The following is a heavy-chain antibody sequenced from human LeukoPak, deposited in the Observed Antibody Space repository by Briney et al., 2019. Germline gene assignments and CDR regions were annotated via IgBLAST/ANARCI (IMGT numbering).Heavy chain of an antibody. CDR3: ARAHKVVILYYFDY. D-gene: IGHD3-22*01. V-gene: IGHV3-48*04. J-gene: IGHJ4*02. CDR1: GFTFSSYS. CDR2: ISSSSSTI. Sequence: GGSLRLSCAASGFTFSSYSMSWVRQAPGKGLEWVSYISSSSSTIYYADSVKGRFTISRDNAKNSLYLQMNSLRAEDTAVYYCARAHKVVILYYFDYWGQGTLVTVSS.